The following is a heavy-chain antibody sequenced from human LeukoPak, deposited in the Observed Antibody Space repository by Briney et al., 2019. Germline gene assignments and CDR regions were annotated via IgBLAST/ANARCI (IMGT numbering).Heavy chain of an antibody. CDR1: GFTFSSYFW. J-gene: IGHJ4*02. D-gene: IGHD4-23*01. CDR3: VRDLDLGGYSSFEY. Sequence: QPGGSLRLSCAASGFTFSSYFWMHWVRQGPGKGLVWVSRIKSDGSSSTYADSVKGRFTISRDNAKNSLYLQMNTLRAEDTAVYYCVRDLDLGGYSSFEYWGQGTLVTVSS. CDR2: IKSDGSSS. V-gene: IGHV3-74*01.